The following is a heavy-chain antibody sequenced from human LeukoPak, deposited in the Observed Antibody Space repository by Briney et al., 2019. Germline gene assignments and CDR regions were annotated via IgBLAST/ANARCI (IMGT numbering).Heavy chain of an antibody. CDR2: INPNSGGT. Sequence: ASVKVSCKASGGTFSSYAISWVRQAPGQGLEWMGWINPNSGGTNYAQKFQGWVTMTRDTSISTAYMELSRLRSDDTAVYYCARDGGPGIAAAAPNWFDPWGQGTLVTVSS. CDR3: ARDGGPGIAAAAPNWFDP. V-gene: IGHV1-2*04. CDR1: GGTFSSYA. D-gene: IGHD6-13*01. J-gene: IGHJ5*02.